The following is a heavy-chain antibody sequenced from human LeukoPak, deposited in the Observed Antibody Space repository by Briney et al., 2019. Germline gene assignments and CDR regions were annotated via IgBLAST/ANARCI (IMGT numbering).Heavy chain of an antibody. CDR2: ISTTSDYI. Sequence: SGGSLRLSCAASGFTFSGYSMNWVRQAPGKGLEWVSSISTTSDYIHYADSLKGRVAISRDNAKNSLYLQMNSLRAEDTALYYCARGGIYSQGFDYWGQGSLVTVSS. J-gene: IGHJ4*02. V-gene: IGHV3-21*01. CDR3: ARGGIYSQGFDY. D-gene: IGHD6-13*01. CDR1: GFTFSGYS.